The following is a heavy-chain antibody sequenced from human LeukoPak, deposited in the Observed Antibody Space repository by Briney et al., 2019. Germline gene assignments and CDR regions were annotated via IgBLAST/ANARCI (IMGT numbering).Heavy chain of an antibody. J-gene: IGHJ4*02. Sequence: PGRSLRLPCAASRFIFSSYDMHWVRQAPGKGLEWVSVVSYDGSNKYYADSEKGRFTISRDNSKNTLYLQMNSLRAEDTAVYYCARGALGGYYRYYFDYWGQGTLVTVSS. D-gene: IGHD3-3*01. CDR2: VSYDGSNK. CDR3: ARGALGGYYRYYFDY. V-gene: IGHV3-30-3*01. CDR1: RFIFSSYD.